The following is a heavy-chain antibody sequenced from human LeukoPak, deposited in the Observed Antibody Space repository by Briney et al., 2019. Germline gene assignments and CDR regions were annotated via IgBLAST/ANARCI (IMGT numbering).Heavy chain of an antibody. CDR1: GFTFSSYS. D-gene: IGHD3-10*02. V-gene: IGHV3-21*01. J-gene: IGHJ6*04. Sequence: GGSLRLSCAASGFTFSSYSINWVRQAPGKGLEWVSSISSSSSYIYYADSVKGRFTISRDNAKNSLYLQMNSLRAEDTAVYYCAELGITMIGGVWGKGTTVTISS. CDR3: AELGITMIGGV. CDR2: ISSSSSYI.